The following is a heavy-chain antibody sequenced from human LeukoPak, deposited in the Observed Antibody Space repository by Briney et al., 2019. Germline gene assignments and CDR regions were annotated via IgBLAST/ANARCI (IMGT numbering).Heavy chain of an antibody. Sequence: ASVKVSCKASGYTFTSYAMHWVRQAPGQRLERMGWINAGNGNTKYSQKFQGRVTITRDTSASTAYMELRSLRSDDTAVYYCARDWVTTVLHPYYYYYGMDVWGQGTTVTVSS. V-gene: IGHV1-3*01. J-gene: IGHJ6*02. CDR1: GYTFTSYA. CDR3: ARDWVTTVLHPYYYYYGMDV. CDR2: INAGNGNT. D-gene: IGHD4-17*01.